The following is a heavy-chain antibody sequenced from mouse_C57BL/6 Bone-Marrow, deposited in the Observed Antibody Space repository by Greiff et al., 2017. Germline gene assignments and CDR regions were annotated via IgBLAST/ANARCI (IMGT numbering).Heavy chain of an antibody. CDR1: GYSITSGYD. D-gene: IGHD3-2*02. J-gene: IGHJ3*01. CDR2: ISYSGST. V-gene: IGHV3-1*01. Sequence: EVKLQESGPGMVKPSQSLSLTCTVTGYSITSGYDWHWIRHFPGNKLEWMGYISYSGSTNYNPSLKSRIPITHDTSKNHFFLKLNSVTTEDTATYYCARGPDRGYGAWFAYWGQGTLVTVSA. CDR3: ARGPDRGYGAWFAY.